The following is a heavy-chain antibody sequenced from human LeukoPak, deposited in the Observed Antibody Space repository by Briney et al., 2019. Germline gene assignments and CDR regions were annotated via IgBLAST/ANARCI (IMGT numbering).Heavy chain of an antibody. V-gene: IGHV1-8*01. CDR1: GYTFTSYD. J-gene: IGHJ3*02. CDR3: ARFNYFEYYYDSSGYSSDAFDI. Sequence: ASVKVSCKASGYTFTSYDINWVRQATGQGLEWMGWMNPNSGNTGYAQKFQGRVTMTRNTSISTAYMEPSSLRSEDTAVYYCARFNYFEYYYDSSGYSSDAFDIWGQGTMVTVSS. CDR2: MNPNSGNT. D-gene: IGHD3-22*01.